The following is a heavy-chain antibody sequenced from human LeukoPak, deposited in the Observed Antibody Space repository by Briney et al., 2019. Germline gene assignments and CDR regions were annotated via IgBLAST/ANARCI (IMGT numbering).Heavy chain of an antibody. CDR2: IRSKAYGGTT. D-gene: IGHD6-19*01. Sequence: GGSLRLSCTASGFTFGDYAMSWFRQAPGKGLEWVGFIRSKAYGGTTEYAASVKGRFTISRDDSKSIAYLQMNSLKTEDTAVYYCTRHPPGIAVAGTREKYWGQGTLVTVSS. V-gene: IGHV3-49*03. CDR1: GFTFGDYA. CDR3: TRHPPGIAVAGTREKY. J-gene: IGHJ4*02.